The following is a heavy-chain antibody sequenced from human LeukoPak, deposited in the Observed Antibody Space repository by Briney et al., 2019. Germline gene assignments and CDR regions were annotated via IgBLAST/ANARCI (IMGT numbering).Heavy chain of an antibody. V-gene: IGHV3-23*01. CDR3: AKAISSSSWYDY. CDR2: ISGSGGST. Sequence: GGSLRLSCAASGFTFSSYAMSWVRQAPGKGLEWVSAISGSGGSTYYADSVKGRFTISRDDSKNTLYLQMNSLRAEDTAVYYCAKAISSSSWYDYWGQGTLVTVSS. D-gene: IGHD6-13*01. J-gene: IGHJ4*02. CDR1: GFTFSSYA.